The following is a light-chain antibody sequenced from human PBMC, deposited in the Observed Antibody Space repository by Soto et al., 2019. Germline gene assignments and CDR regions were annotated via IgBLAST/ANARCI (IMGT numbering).Light chain of an antibody. Sequence: QSALTQPASVSGSPGQSITISCTGTSGDVGGYNYVSWFQHHPGKAPKLMIYDVSYRPPGVSNRFSGSKSGNTASLTISGLQAEDEADYYCSSYTDKSLGVFGGGTKLTVL. V-gene: IGLV2-14*03. CDR2: DVS. CDR1: SGDVGGYNY. J-gene: IGLJ2*01. CDR3: SSYTDKSLGV.